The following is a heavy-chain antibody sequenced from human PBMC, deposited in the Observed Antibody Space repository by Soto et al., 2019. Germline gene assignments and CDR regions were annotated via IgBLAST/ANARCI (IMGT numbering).Heavy chain of an antibody. D-gene: IGHD6-13*01. CDR2: INHSGST. J-gene: IGHJ6*02. V-gene: IGHV4-34*01. Sequence: SETLSLTCAVYGGSFSGYYLSWIRQPPGKGLEWIGEINHSGSTNYNPSLKSRVTISVDTSKNQFSLKLSSVTAADTAVYYCARGGRLGIAAAGTYYYYGMDVWGQGTTVTVSS. CDR1: GGSFSGYY. CDR3: ARGGRLGIAAAGTYYYYGMDV.